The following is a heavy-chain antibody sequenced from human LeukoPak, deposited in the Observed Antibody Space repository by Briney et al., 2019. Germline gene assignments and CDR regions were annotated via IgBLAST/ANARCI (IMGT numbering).Heavy chain of an antibody. CDR3: AADLNYYDSSGSGDY. CDR2: IVVGSGNT. D-gene: IGHD3-22*01. V-gene: IGHV1-58*02. Sequence: SVEVSCKAPGFTFTSSAMQWVRQARGQRLEWIGWIVVGSGNTNYAQKFQERVTITRDMSTSTAYMELTSLRSEETAVYYCAADLNYYDSSGSGDYWGLGTLVTVSS. J-gene: IGHJ4*02. CDR1: GFTFTSSA.